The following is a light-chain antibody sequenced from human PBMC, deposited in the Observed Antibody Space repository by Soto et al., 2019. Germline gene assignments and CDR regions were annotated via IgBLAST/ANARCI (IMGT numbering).Light chain of an antibody. Sequence: QSVLTQPASVSGSPGQSITISCTGTSSDVGGYDYVSWYQLHPGKAPKLMVFEVSNRPSGVSYRFSGSKSGNTASLTISGLQAEDEADYYCKSYTSRSTYVFGTGTKVTVL. CDR3: KSYTSRSTYV. V-gene: IGLV2-14*01. CDR1: SSDVGGYDY. J-gene: IGLJ1*01. CDR2: EVS.